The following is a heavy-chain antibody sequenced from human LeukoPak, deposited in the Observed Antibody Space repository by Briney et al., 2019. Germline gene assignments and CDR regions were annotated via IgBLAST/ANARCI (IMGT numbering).Heavy chain of an antibody. D-gene: IGHD2-15*01. J-gene: IGHJ6*02. V-gene: IGHV3-21*01. CDR2: ISSSSSSYI. CDR1: GFTFSSYS. Sequence: PGGSLRLSCAASGFTFSSYSMNWVRQAPGKGLEWVSSISSSSSSYIYYADSVKGRFTISRDNAKNSLYLQMNSLRAEDTAVYYCARVATGYCSGGSCYPSYYYYYGMDVWGQGTTVTVSS. CDR3: ARVATGYCSGGSCYPSYYYYYGMDV.